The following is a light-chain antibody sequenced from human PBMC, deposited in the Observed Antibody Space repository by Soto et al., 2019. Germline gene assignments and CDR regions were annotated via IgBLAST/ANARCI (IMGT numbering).Light chain of an antibody. CDR2: WAS. V-gene: IGKV4-1*01. CDR1: QSVLSSSNNKNY. Sequence: DFVMTQSLDSLAVSLGERATINCKSSQSVLSSSNNKNYLAWFQQKPGQPPKLLIYWASARASGVPDRFSGSGSGTDFTLTISSLQAEDVAVYYCQQYHSDPITFGQGTRLEIK. CDR3: QQYHSDPIT. J-gene: IGKJ5*01.